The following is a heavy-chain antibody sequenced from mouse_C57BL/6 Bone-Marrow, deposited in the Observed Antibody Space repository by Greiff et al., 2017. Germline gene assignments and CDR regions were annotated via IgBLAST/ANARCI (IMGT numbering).Heavy chain of an antibody. J-gene: IGHJ4*01. D-gene: IGHD2-3*01. Sequence: EVQLQQSGPGLVQPSQTVFLTCPVTGISITAGNYRWSWIRQFPGNKLEWIGDIYYNGTLTYNPSLTSRTNITSYTAKNQFFLEMNSLTAEATATYLCERDDGYYYAMDYWGQGTSVTVAS. V-gene: IGHV3-5*01. CDR1: GISITAGNYR. CDR3: ERDDGYYYAMDY. CDR2: IYYNGTL.